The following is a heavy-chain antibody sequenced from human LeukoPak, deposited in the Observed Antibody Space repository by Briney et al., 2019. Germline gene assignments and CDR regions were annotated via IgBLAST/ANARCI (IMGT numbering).Heavy chain of an antibody. V-gene: IGHV4-39*01. CDR1: GGSISSSSYY. Sequence: SETLFLTCTVSGGSISSSSYYWGWIRQPPGKGLEWIGSIYYSGSTYYNPSLKSRVTISVDTSKNQFSLKLSSVTAADTAVYYCARLTEVDITGTTYYFDYWGQGTLVTVSS. CDR2: IYYSGST. D-gene: IGHD1/OR15-1a*01. CDR3: ARLTEVDITGTTYYFDY. J-gene: IGHJ4*02.